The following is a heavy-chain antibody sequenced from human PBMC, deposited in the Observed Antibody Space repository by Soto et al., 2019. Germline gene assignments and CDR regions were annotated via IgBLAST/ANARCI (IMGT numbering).Heavy chain of an antibody. J-gene: IGHJ2*01. CDR3: ARTIVAAGGRRYFDL. Sequence: QVQLVESGGGLVKPGGSLRLSCAASGFTFSDYYMCWIRQAPGKGLEWVSYINSSSSYTNYADSVKGRFTISRDNAKNSLYLQMNSLRAEDTAVYYCARTIVAAGGRRYFDLWGRGTLFTVSS. V-gene: IGHV3-11*05. CDR1: GFTFSDYY. CDR2: INSSSSYT. D-gene: IGHD6-13*01.